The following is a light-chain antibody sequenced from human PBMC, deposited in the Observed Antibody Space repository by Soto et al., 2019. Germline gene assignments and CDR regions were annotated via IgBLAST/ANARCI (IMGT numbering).Light chain of an antibody. Sequence: ENVLTQSPCSLSLSPGEIATPSCRASQSVSNNYLAWYQQNPGQAPRLLIYSASNRATGIPDRFSGSVSGTDFTLTISRLEPEDFAVYYCQQYGSSGTFGQGTKVDIK. V-gene: IGKV3-20*01. CDR3: QQYGSSGT. CDR1: QSVSNNY. J-gene: IGKJ1*01. CDR2: SAS.